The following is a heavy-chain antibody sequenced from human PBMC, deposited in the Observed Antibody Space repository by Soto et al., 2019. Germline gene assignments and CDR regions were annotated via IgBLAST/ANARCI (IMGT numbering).Heavy chain of an antibody. D-gene: IGHD4-17*01. V-gene: IGHV4-4*02. CDR1: GGSMSSSNW. CDR3: ARSEATVLDY. J-gene: IGHJ4*02. CDR2: THHSGRT. Sequence: QVQLQESGPGLVKPSGTLSLTCTVSGGSMSSSNWWNWVRQPPGKGLEWIGETHHSGRTNYNPSHKSRVTISVDKYKNHFSLKLSSVTAADTAVYYCARSEATVLDYWGQGTLVTVSS.